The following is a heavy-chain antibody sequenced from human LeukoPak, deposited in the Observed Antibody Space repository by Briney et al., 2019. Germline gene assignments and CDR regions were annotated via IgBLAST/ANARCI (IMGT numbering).Heavy chain of an antibody. V-gene: IGHV3-48*03. CDR2: ISDSGSTI. D-gene: IGHD6-6*01. CDR1: GFTFRSYE. Sequence: GGSLRLSCAASGFTFRSYEMNWVRQAPGKGLEWVSQISDSGSTIHYAESVKGRFTISRDNAKNSLYLQMNSLRAEDTAVYYCATPSIAASDFDYWGQGTLVTVSS. J-gene: IGHJ4*02. CDR3: ATPSIAASDFDY.